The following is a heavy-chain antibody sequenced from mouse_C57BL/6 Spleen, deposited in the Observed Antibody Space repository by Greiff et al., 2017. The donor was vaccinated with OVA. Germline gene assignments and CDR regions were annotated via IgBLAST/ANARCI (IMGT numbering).Heavy chain of an antibody. J-gene: IGHJ1*03. CDR2: IRLKSDNYAT. D-gene: IGHD4-1*01. V-gene: IGHV6-3*01. CDR1: GFTFSNYW. Sequence: EVKLVESGGGLVQPGGSMKLSCVASGFTFSNYWMNWVRQSPEKGLEWVAQIRLKSDNYATHYAESVKGRFTISRDDSKSSVYLQMNNLRAEDTGIYYCTGDWDVWYFDVWGTGTTVTVSS. CDR3: TGDWDVWYFDV.